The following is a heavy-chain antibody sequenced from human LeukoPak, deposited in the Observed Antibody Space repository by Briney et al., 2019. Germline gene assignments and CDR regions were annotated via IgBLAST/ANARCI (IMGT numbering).Heavy chain of an antibody. CDR1: GGSISSYY. D-gene: IGHD3-22*01. J-gene: IGHJ3*02. Sequence: PSETPSLTCTVSGGSISSYYWSWIRQPPGKGLEWIGYIYYSGSTNYNPSLKSRVTISVDTSKNQFSLKLSSVTAADTAVYYCARDADDSSGYYETGAFDIWGQGTMVTVSS. CDR3: ARDADDSSGYYETGAFDI. CDR2: IYYSGST. V-gene: IGHV4-59*01.